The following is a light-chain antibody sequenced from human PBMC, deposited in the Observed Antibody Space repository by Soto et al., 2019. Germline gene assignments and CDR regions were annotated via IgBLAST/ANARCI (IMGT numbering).Light chain of an antibody. CDR3: QQYGSYYPYT. CDR2: GAS. CDR1: QSVSSSY. Sequence: EIVLTQSPGTLSLSPGERATLSCRASQSVSSSYLAWYQQKPGQAPRLLIYGASTRATGIPARCSGSGSGTDFFITISSMEPEDVAAYYYQQYGSYYPYTFGEGTKVEIK. V-gene: IGKV3-20*01. J-gene: IGKJ2*01.